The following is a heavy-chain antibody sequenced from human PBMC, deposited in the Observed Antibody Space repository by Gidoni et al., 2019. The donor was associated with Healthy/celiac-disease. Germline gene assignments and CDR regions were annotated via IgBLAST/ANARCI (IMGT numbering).Heavy chain of an antibody. D-gene: IGHD4-17*01. Sequence: QVQLVQSGAEVKKPGSSVKVSCKASGGTFSSYALSWVRPAPGQGLEWMGGIIPIFGTANYAQKFQGRVTITADESTSTAYMELSSLRSEDTAVYYCARHNPYGDYETFDYWGQGTLVTVSS. J-gene: IGHJ4*02. V-gene: IGHV1-69*01. CDR1: GGTFSSYA. CDR3: ARHNPYGDYETFDY. CDR2: IIPIFGTA.